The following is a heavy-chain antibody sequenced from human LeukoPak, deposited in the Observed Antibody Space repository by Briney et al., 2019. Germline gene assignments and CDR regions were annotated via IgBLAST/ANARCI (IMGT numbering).Heavy chain of an antibody. Sequence: ASVKVSCKASGYTFTGYYMHWVRQAPGQGLEWMGWINPNSGGTNYAQKFQGRVTMTRDTSISTAYMELSRLRSDDTAVYYCARTVPAAITSGRDVWGEGATVTVSS. J-gene: IGHJ6*04. V-gene: IGHV1-2*02. CDR2: INPNSGGT. CDR1: GYTFTGYY. D-gene: IGHD2-2*01. CDR3: ARTVPAAITSGRDV.